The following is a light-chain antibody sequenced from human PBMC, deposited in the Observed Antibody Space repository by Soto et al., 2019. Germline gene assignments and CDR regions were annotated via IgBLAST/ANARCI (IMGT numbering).Light chain of an antibody. CDR2: GAS. CDR1: QSVSSSY. Sequence: EIVLTQSPGTLSLSPGEGATLSCRASQSVSSSYLAWYQQKPGQAPRLLIYGASSRATGMPDRFSGSGSGTDFALTISRLEPEDFAVYYCQQYGSSPRTFGQGTKVVIK. V-gene: IGKV3-20*01. J-gene: IGKJ1*01. CDR3: QQYGSSPRT.